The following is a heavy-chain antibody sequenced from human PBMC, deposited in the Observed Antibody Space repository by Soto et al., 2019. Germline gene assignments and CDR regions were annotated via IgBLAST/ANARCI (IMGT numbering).Heavy chain of an antibody. D-gene: IGHD1-26*01. V-gene: IGHV3-7*04. CDR2: INQDGSES. CDR3: SGGVGDAF. Sequence: EVHLVESGGGLVQTGGSLRLSCAIYESTVRRDWMNWVRQAPGKGLEWVAHINQDGSESYYVDSVKGRFTISRDNAKNSLYLQMNSLGVGYTAMYYCSGGVGDAFWGQGTLVTVSS. J-gene: IGHJ4*02. CDR1: ESTVRRDW.